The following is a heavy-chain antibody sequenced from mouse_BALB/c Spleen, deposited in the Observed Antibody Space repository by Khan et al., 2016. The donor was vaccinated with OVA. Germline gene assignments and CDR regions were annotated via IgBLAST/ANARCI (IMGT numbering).Heavy chain of an antibody. D-gene: IGHD1-1*01. J-gene: IGHJ2*01. CDR1: GYSITSDYA. CDR3: ARIYGGDFDY. CDR2: ISYSGNT. Sequence: VQLKQSGPGLVKPSQSLSLTCTVTGYSITSDYAWNWIRQFPGSKLEWMGHISYSGNTKYNPSLKSRISITRDTSKNQFFLQLNSVTTEDTATYYCARIYGGDFDYWGQGTTLTVSS. V-gene: IGHV3-2*02.